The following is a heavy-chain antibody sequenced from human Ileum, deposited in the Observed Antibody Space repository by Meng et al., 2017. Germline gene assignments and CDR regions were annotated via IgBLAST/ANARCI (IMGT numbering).Heavy chain of an antibody. Sequence: QVQLQESGPGLVKPSQTLSLTCTVSGGSISSGGYYWSWIRQHPGKGLEWIGYIYYSGTTYYNSSLKSRVTISVDTSKNQFSLKLSSVTAADTAVYYCAREPPAAAGTGADYWGQGTLVTVSS. V-gene: IGHV4-31*03. CDR3: AREPPAAAGTGADY. D-gene: IGHD6-13*01. CDR2: IYYSGTT. CDR1: GGSISSGGYY. J-gene: IGHJ4*02.